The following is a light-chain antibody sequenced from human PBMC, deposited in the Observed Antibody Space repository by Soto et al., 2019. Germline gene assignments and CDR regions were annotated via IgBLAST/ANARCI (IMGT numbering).Light chain of an antibody. Sequence: DIQMTQSPSTLSKSVGDRVTITCRASQSISSWLAWYQQKPGKAPKLLLYKASSLESGVPSRFSGSRSGTEFTLTLSSLPPEDLATYYCHQYNSSQTFGQGTKVEIK. CDR2: KAS. V-gene: IGKV1-5*03. J-gene: IGKJ1*01. CDR1: QSISSW. CDR3: HQYNSSQT.